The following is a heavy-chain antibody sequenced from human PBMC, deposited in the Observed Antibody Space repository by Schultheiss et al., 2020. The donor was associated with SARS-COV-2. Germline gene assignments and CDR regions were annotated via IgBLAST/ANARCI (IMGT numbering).Heavy chain of an antibody. V-gene: IGHV3-30*07. Sequence: GGSLRLSCAASGFTFSSYAMHWVRQAPGKGLEWVAVISYDGSNKYYADSVKGRFTISRDNSKNTLYLQMNSLRAEDTAVYYCARVLITVPQLTPHLPVDYWGQGTLVTVSS. CDR2: ISYDGSNK. J-gene: IGHJ4*02. CDR1: GFTFSSYA. CDR3: ARVLITVPQLTPHLPVDY. D-gene: IGHD2-2*01.